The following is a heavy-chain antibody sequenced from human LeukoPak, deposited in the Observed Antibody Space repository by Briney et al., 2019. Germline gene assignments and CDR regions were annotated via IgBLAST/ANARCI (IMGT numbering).Heavy chain of an antibody. D-gene: IGHD3-3*01. CDR3: ARDLRTIFGYYYGMDV. CDR1: GFTFSSCW. V-gene: IGHV3-7*03. Sequence: PGGSLRLSCAASGFTFSSCWMSWVRQAPGKGLEWVANIKQDGSEKYYVDSVEGRFTISRDNAKNSLYLQMNSLRAEDTAVYYCARDLRTIFGYYYGMDVWGQGTTVTVSS. J-gene: IGHJ6*02. CDR2: IKQDGSEK.